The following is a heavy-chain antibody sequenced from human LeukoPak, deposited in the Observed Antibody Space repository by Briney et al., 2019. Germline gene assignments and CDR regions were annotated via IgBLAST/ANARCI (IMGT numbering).Heavy chain of an antibody. CDR3: ARDGYCSGGSCYSGYAFDI. J-gene: IGHJ3*02. D-gene: IGHD2-15*01. V-gene: IGHV4-4*07. CDR1: GGSISSYY. Sequence: SETLSLTCTVSGGSISSYYWSWIRQPAGKGLEWIGRIYTSGSTNYNPSLKSRVTMSVDTSKNQLSLKLSSVTAADTAVYYCARDGYCSGGSCYSGYAFDIWGQGTMVTVSS. CDR2: IYTSGST.